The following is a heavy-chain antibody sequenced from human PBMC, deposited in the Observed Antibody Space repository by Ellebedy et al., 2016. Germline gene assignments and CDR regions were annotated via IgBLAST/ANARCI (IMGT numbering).Heavy chain of an antibody. V-gene: IGHV4-4*02. CDR2: IFRTGNT. CDR3: ARVVYWNYYFDY. CDR1: GFTFGNHW. J-gene: IGHJ4*02. Sequence: GSLRLSXAASGFTFGNHWMSWVRQAPGKGLEWIANIFRTGNTYYNPSLQSRVTMSVDTSKNQFSLSLTSVTAADTAVYYCARVVYWNYYFDYWGQGALVTVSS. D-gene: IGHD2/OR15-2a*01.